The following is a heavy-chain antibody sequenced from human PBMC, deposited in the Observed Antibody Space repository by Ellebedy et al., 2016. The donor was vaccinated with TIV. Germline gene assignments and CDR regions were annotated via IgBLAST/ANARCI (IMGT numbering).Heavy chain of an antibody. CDR1: GYTFTSYY. Sequence: ASVKVSCKASGYTFTSYYMHWVRQAPGQGLEWMGIINPSSGSTSYAQKFQGRVTMTRDTSTSTVYMKLRNLRSEDTAVYYCARNYGDSVDRLFDYWGQGTLVTVSS. D-gene: IGHD4-17*01. CDR3: ARNYGDSVDRLFDY. V-gene: IGHV1-46*01. CDR2: INPSSGST. J-gene: IGHJ4*02.